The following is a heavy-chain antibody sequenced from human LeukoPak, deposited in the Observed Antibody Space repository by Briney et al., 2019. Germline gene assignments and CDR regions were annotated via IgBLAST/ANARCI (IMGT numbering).Heavy chain of an antibody. CDR2: ISYDGSNK. V-gene: IGHV3-30*04. J-gene: IGHJ4*02. D-gene: IGHD6-13*01. CDR3: ARETSNLAALDY. CDR1: GFTFSSYA. Sequence: GGSLRLSCAASGFTFSSYAMHWVRQAPGKGLEWVAVISYDGSNKYYANSVKARFTISRDNSKTTLYLKMNSLRAEDTAVYYWARETSNLAALDYWGQGTLVTVSS.